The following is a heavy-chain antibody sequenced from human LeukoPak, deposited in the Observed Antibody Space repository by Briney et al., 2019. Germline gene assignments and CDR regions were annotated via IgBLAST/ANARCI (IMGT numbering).Heavy chain of an antibody. Sequence: ASVKVSCKASGGTFSSYAISWVRQAPGQGLEWMGWISVHNGNTNYAQKLQGRVIMTTDTSTSTAYMELRSLRSGDTAVYYCARDYYDILTGYYNFDYWGQGTLVTVSS. V-gene: IGHV1-18*01. J-gene: IGHJ4*02. CDR1: GGTFSSYA. D-gene: IGHD3-9*01. CDR3: ARDYYDILTGYYNFDY. CDR2: ISVHNGNT.